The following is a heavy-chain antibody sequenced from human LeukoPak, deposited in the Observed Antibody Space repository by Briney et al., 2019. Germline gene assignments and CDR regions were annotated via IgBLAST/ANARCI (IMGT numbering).Heavy chain of an antibody. J-gene: IGHJ5*02. CDR1: GGSISSGSYY. CDR2: IYYSGST. D-gene: IGHD3-10*01. V-gene: IGHV4-39*01. CDR3: ARHRNYYGSVPDP. Sequence: SQTLSLTCTVSGGSISSGSYYWSWIRQPPGKGLEWIGSIYYSGSTYYNPSLKSRVTISVDTSKNQFSLKLSSVTAADTAVYYCARHRNYYGSVPDPWGQGTLVTVSS.